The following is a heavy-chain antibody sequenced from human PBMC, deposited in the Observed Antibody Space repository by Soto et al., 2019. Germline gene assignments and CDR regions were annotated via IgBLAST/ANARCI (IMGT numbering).Heavy chain of an antibody. CDR1: GYSFTSYW. J-gene: IGHJ6*02. V-gene: IGHV5-10-1*01. Sequence: PGESLKISCKGSGYSFTSYWISWVRQMPGKGLEWMGRIDPSDSYTNYSPSFQGHVTISADKSISTAYLQWSSLKASDTAMYYCARGPALFAAIRQMGWYYGMDVWRQGTTVTVSS. CDR2: IDPSDSYT. CDR3: ARGPALFAAIRQMGWYYGMDV. D-gene: IGHD2-2*02.